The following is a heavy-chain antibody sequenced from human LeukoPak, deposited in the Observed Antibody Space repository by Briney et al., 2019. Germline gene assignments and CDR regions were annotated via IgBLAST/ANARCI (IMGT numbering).Heavy chain of an antibody. D-gene: IGHD6-19*01. V-gene: IGHV4-34*01. J-gene: IGHJ4*02. CDR1: GGSFSGYY. CDR2: INHSGST. CDR3: ARHGTWYSSGWYYFDY. Sequence: SETLSLTCAVYGGSFSGYYWSWIRQPPGKGLEWIGEINHSGSTNYNPSLKSRVTISVDTSKNQFSLKLSSVTAADTAVYYCARHGTWYSSGWYYFDYWGQGTLVTVSS.